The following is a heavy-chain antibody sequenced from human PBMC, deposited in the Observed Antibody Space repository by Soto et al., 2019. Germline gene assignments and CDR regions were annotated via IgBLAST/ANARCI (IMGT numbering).Heavy chain of an antibody. Sequence: SETLYLTCTVSGGSISSSSYYWGWIRQPPGKGLEWIGSIYYSVSTYYNPSLKSRVTISVDTSKNQFSLKLSSVTAADTVVYYCAKGGSGSYSNAFDIWGQGTMVTVSS. D-gene: IGHD3-10*01. V-gene: IGHV4-39*01. CDR3: AKGGSGSYSNAFDI. CDR1: GGSISSSSYY. CDR2: IYYSVST. J-gene: IGHJ3*02.